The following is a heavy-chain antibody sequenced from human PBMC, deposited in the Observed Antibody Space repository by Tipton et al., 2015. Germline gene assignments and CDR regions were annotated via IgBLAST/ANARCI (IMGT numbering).Heavy chain of an antibody. J-gene: IGHJ6*02. D-gene: IGHD2-2*01. CDR2: IHYHGST. CDR3: ARTRAYCSSSCYTYYYYNGMDV. Sequence: QLVQSGAEVKPSETLSLTCTVSGGSISSYYWSWIRQPPGKGLEWIGYIHYHGSTNYNPSLKSRVTISVDTSKNQFSLTLSSVTAADTAVYYCARTRAYCSSSCYTYYYYNGMDVWGQGTTVTVSS. V-gene: IGHV4-59*12. CDR1: GGSISSYY.